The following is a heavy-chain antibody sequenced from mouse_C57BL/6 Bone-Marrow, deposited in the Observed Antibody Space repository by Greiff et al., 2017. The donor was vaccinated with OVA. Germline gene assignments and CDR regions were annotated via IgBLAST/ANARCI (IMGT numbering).Heavy chain of an antibody. CDR3: ARLYYYGSSPYYFDY. CDR2: ISGGGGNT. CDR1: GFTFSSYT. V-gene: IGHV5-9*01. J-gene: IGHJ2*01. Sequence: EVKLVESGGGLVKPGGSLKLSCAASGFTFSSYTMPWVRQTPEKRLEWVATISGGGGNTYYPDSVKGRFTISRDNAKNTLYLQMSSLRSEDTALYYCARLYYYGSSPYYFDYWGQGTTLTVSS. D-gene: IGHD1-1*01.